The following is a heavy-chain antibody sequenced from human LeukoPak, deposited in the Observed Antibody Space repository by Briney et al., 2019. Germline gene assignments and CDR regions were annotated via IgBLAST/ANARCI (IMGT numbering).Heavy chain of an antibody. Sequence: GGSLRLSCAASGFTFSDYGMHWVRQAPGKGLEWVAVISYDGINKYYADSVKGRFTISRDNSKNTLSLQMNSLRAEDTAVYYCAREVLDYFDTSGPVDYWGQGTLVTVSS. CDR1: GFTFSDYG. J-gene: IGHJ4*02. D-gene: IGHD3-22*01. CDR2: ISYDGINK. V-gene: IGHV3-30*03. CDR3: AREVLDYFDTSGPVDY.